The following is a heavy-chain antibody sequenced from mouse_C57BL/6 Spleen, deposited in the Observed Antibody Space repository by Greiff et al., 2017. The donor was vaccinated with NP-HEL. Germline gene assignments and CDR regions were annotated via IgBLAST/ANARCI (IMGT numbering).Heavy chain of an antibody. CDR3: ARGGITTVVGDAMDY. CDR1: GYTFTSYW. Sequence: QVHVKQPGAELVMPGASVKLSCKASGYTFTSYWMHWVKQRPGQGLEWIGEIDPSDSYTNYNQKFKGKSTLTVDKSSSTAYMQLSSLTSEDSAVYYCARGGITTVVGDAMDYWGQGTSVTVSS. J-gene: IGHJ4*01. V-gene: IGHV1-69*01. CDR2: IDPSDSYT. D-gene: IGHD1-1*01.